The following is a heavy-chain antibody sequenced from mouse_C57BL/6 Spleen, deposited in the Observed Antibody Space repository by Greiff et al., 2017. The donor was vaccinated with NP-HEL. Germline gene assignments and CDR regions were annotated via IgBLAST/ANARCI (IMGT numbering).Heavy chain of an antibody. V-gene: IGHV1-59*01. D-gene: IGHD2-4*01. J-gene: IGHJ2*01. CDR1: GYTFTSYW. CDR2: IDPSDSYT. Sequence: QVQLQQPGAELVRPGTSVKLSCKASGYTFTSYWMHWVKQRPGQGLEWIGVIDPSDSYTNYNQKFKGKATLTVDTSSSTAYMQLSSLTSEDSAVYYCARFDDDYERDYFDYWGQGTTLTVAS. CDR3: ARFDDDYERDYFDY.